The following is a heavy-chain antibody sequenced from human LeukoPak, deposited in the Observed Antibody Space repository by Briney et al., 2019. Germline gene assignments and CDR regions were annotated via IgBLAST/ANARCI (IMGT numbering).Heavy chain of an antibody. CDR2: INHSGST. Sequence: SETLSLTCAVYGGSFSGYYWSWIRQPPGKGLEWIGEINHSGSTNYNPSLKSRVTISVDTSKNRFSLKLTSVTAADTALYYCARDLYSSRTNDAFVIWGQGTMVTVSS. J-gene: IGHJ3*02. CDR3: ARDLYSSRTNDAFVI. D-gene: IGHD6-13*01. V-gene: IGHV4-34*01. CDR1: GGSFSGYY.